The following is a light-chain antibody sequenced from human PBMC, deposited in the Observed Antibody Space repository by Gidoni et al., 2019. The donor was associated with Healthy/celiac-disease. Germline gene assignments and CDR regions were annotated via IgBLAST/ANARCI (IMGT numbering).Light chain of an antibody. J-gene: IGKJ2*01. V-gene: IGKV2-30*01. CDR2: KVS. Sequence: DVVITQSPLSLPVTLGQPASISCRSSQSPVYSDGNTYLNWFQQRPGQSPRSLIYKVSNRDSGVPDRFSGSGSGTDFTLKISRVEAEDVGVYYCMQGKHWPWYTFGQGTKLEIK. CDR3: MQGKHWPWYT. CDR1: QSPVYSDGNTY.